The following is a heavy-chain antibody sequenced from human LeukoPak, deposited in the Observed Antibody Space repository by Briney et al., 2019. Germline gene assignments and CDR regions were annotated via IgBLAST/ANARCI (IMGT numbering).Heavy chain of an antibody. J-gene: IGHJ4*02. CDR3: ARERYYHDNSGYNQGRDIDY. CDR2: IYYSGST. CDR1: GGSISSYY. D-gene: IGHD3-22*01. V-gene: IGHV4-59*12. Sequence: SETLSLTCTVSGGSISSYYWSWIRQPPGKGLEWIGYIYYSGSTNYNPSLKSRVTISVDTPKNQFSLKLSSVTAADTAVYYCARERYYHDNSGYNQGRDIDYWGQGTLVTVSS.